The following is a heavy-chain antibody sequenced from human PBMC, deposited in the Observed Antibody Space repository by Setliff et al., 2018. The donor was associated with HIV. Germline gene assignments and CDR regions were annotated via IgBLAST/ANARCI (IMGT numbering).Heavy chain of an antibody. CDR2: IYYSGNT. CDR1: GGSISGGTYY. CDR3: ARRYYYYMDV. Sequence: LSLTCTVSGGSISGGTYYWSWIRQHPGKGLQWIGYIYYSGNTYYNPSLKSRVTISVDTSKNQFSLKLSSVTAADTAVYYCARRYYYYMDVWGKGTTVTVSS. V-gene: IGHV4-31*03. J-gene: IGHJ6*03.